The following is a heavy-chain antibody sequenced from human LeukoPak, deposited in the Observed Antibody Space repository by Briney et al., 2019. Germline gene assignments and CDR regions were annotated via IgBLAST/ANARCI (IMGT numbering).Heavy chain of an antibody. CDR3: VRDSNLSFDY. CDR1: GLTLSIHW. J-gene: IGHJ4*02. V-gene: IGHV3-74*01. Sequence: PGGSLRLSCEASGLTLSIHWMHWVRQAPGKGLVWVSHINIDGTATTYADSVKGRFTISRDNAKNMLYLQMNSLRAEDTVVYYCVRDSNLSFDYWGQGTLVTVSS. CDR2: INIDGTAT. D-gene: IGHD1-14*01.